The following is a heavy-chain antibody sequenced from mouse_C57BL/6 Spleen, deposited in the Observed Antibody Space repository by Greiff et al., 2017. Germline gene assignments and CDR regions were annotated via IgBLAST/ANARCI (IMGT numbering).Heavy chain of an antibody. CDR3: GRMGDYGSSYGAMGY. Sequence: QVQLQQPGAELVMPGASVKLSCKASGYTFTSYWMHWVKQRPGQGLEWIGEIDPSDSYTNYNQKFKGKATLTVDKSSSTAYMRLSSLTSEDSAVYYCGRMGDYGSSYGAMGYWGQGTSVTVSS. CDR1: GYTFTSYW. CDR2: IDPSDSYT. D-gene: IGHD1-1*01. J-gene: IGHJ4*01. V-gene: IGHV1-69*01.